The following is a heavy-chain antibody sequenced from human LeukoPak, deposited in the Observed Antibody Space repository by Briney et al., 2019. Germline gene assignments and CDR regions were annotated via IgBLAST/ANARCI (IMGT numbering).Heavy chain of an antibody. D-gene: IGHD1-26*01. CDR1: GFTFSSYA. CDR3: AKLHFSGSVY. CDR2: ISDSGGRT. V-gene: IGHV3-23*01. J-gene: IGHJ4*02. Sequence: GGSLRLSCAASGFTFSSYAMSWVRQAPGKGLEWVSVISDSGGRTYYADSVKGRFTISRDNSKNTLDLQMNSLRAGDTAIYYCAKLHFSGSVYWGQGTLVTVSS.